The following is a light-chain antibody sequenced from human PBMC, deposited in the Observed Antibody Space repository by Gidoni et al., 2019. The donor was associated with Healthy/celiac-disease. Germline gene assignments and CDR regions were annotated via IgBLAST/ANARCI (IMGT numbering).Light chain of an antibody. V-gene: IGKV2-28*01. CDR3: MQALQTPPYT. Sequence: DIVMTQSPLSLPVTPGEPASISCRSSQSLLHSNGYNYLDWYLQKPGQSPQLLIYLGSNRASGVPDRFGFSGSGTDFTLKISRVEAEDVGVYYCMQALQTPPYTFGQGTKLEIK. J-gene: IGKJ2*01. CDR2: LGS. CDR1: QSLLHSNGYNY.